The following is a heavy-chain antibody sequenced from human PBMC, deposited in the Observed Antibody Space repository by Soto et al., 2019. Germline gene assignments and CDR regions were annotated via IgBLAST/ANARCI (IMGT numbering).Heavy chain of an antibody. CDR1: GGSISSSSYY. J-gene: IGHJ4*02. D-gene: IGHD3-16*02. V-gene: IGHV4-39*01. CDR2: IYYSGST. Sequence: QLQLQESGPGLVKPSETLSLTCTVSGGSISSSSYYWGWIRQPTGQGLEWLGSIYYSGSTYYNPSLKSRVTISVDTSKTQWSLKLSSVTAADTAVYYCASLPNYDYVWGSYCYTSWGQGTLVTVSS. CDR3: ASLPNYDYVWGSYCYTS.